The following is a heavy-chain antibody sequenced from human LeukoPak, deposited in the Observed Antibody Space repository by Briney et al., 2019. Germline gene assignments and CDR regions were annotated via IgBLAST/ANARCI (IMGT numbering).Heavy chain of an antibody. D-gene: IGHD2-21*01. CDR2: IKGDGIST. J-gene: IGHJ6*02. CDR3: ARDHVGGDYYYYGIDA. Sequence: GGSLRLSCAASGFDFSSNWMHWVRHAPGQGLVWVSRIKGDGISTNYADSVKGRFTISRDAAKNSLYLQMNSLRAEDTAVYYCARDHVGGDYYYYGIDAWGHGTTVTVSS. CDR1: GFDFSSNW. V-gene: IGHV3-74*01.